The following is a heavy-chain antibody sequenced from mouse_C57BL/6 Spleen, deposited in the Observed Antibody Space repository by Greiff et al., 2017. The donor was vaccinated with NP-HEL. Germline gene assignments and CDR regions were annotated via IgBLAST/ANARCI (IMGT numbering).Heavy chain of an antibody. CDR3: PSTVVPYWYFDV. Sequence: EVKVEESGEGLVKPGGSLKLSCAASGFTFSSYAMSWVRQTPEKRLEWVAYISSGGDYIYYADTVKGRFTIPRDNARNTLYLQMSSLKSEDTAMDYCPSTVVPYWYFDVWGTGTTVTVSS. CDR2: ISSGGDYI. J-gene: IGHJ1*03. CDR1: GFTFSSYA. D-gene: IGHD1-1*01. V-gene: IGHV5S21*01.